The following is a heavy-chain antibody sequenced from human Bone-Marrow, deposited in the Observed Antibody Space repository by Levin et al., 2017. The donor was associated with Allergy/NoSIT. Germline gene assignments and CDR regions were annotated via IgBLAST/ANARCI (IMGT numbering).Heavy chain of an antibody. V-gene: IGHV3-15*07. J-gene: IGHJ5*02. CDR1: GFTFSNAW. CDR3: TTVHHIVLVPAARNWFDP. CDR2: IKSKTDGGTT. D-gene: IGHD2-2*01. Sequence: PGESLKISCAASGFTFSNAWMNWVRQAPGKGLEWVGRIKSKTDGGTTDYAAPVKGRFTISRDDSKNTLYLQMNSLKTEDTAVYYCTTVHHIVLVPAARNWFDPWGQGTLVTVSS.